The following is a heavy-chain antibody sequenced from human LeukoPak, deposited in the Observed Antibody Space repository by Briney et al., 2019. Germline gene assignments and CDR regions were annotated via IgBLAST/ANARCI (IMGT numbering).Heavy chain of an antibody. D-gene: IGHD3-10*01. CDR2: IRYDGNIK. CDR3: ARDYLVRGVSS. Sequence: PGGSLRLSCAASGFPFSSFGIHWVRPAPGKGLEWVAFIRYDGNIKYYADSVKGRFTISRDNSKNTLYLQMNSLRAEDTAVYYCARDYLVRGVSSWGQGTLVTVSS. V-gene: IGHV3-30*02. CDR1: GFPFSSFG. J-gene: IGHJ4*02.